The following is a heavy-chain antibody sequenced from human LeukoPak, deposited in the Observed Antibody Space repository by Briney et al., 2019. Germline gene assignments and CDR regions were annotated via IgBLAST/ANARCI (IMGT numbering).Heavy chain of an antibody. D-gene: IGHD2-15*01. CDR3: ARGPYCSGATCYSQYFDY. V-gene: IGHV1-18*01. J-gene: IGHJ4*02. CDR2: ISAYNGNT. Sequence: ASVKVPCKASGYTFSSYGFSWVRQAPGQGLEWMGWISAYNGNTNYAQKLQGRVTMTTDTSTTTAYIDLRNLRSDDTAVYYCARGPYCSGATCYSQYFDYWGQGTLVTVSS. CDR1: GYTFSSYG.